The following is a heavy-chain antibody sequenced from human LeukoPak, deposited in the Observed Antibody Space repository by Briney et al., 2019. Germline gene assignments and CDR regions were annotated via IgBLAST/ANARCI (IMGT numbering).Heavy chain of an antibody. V-gene: IGHV4-34*01. J-gene: IGHJ3*02. CDR3: ARTRLGILXAFDI. Sequence: PSETLSLTCAAYGGSFSGYYWSWIRQPPGKGLEWIGEINHSGSTNYNPSLKSRVTISVDTSKNQFSLKLSSVTAADTAVYYCARTRLGILXAFDIWGQGTMATVSS. CDR2: INHSGST. D-gene: IGHD7-27*01. CDR1: GGSFSGYY.